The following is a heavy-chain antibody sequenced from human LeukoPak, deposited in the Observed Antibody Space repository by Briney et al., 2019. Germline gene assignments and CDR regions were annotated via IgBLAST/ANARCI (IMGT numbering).Heavy chain of an antibody. CDR3: ARVGVTAATADY. J-gene: IGHJ4*02. D-gene: IGHD6-25*01. CDR1: GYIFTTYY. Sequence: ASVKVSCKASGYIFTTYYMHWMRQAPGQGPEWMGIINPRGGSTDYAQKFQDRVTMTSDTSTSTVYMKLNSLRSEDTAVYFCARVGVTAATADYWGQGTLVTVSS. CDR2: INPRGGST. V-gene: IGHV1-46*01.